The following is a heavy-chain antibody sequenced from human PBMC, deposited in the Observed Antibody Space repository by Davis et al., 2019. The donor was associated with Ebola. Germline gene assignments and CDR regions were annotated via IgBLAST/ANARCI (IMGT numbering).Heavy chain of an antibody. Sequence: SETLSLTCTVSGGSVSAAPSYWGWIRQPPGKGLEWIGCVSYSGSTYFTPSLKSRASISIDTSKNVFSLKLTSVTVADTSVYFCAKLTVEKTTLWLPAKFDLWGRGTRVTVSS. D-gene: IGHD2-21*02. V-gene: IGHV4-39*01. J-gene: IGHJ2*01. CDR3: AKLTVEKTTLWLPAKFDL. CDR2: VSYSGST. CDR1: GGSVSAAPSY.